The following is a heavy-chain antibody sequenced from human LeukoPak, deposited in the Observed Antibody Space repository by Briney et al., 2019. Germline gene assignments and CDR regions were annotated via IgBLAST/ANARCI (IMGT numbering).Heavy chain of an antibody. V-gene: IGHV3-30-3*01. D-gene: IGHD3-22*01. CDR1: GFTFSSYA. CDR2: ISYDGSNK. J-gene: IGHJ4*02. CDR3: ARGAKYYYDSSGYYSDY. Sequence: GGSLRLSCAASGFTFSSYAMHWVRQAPGKGLEWVAVISYDGSNKYYADSVKGRFTISRDNSKNTLYLQMNSLRAEDTAVYYCARGAKYYYDSSGYYSDYWGQGTLVTVSS.